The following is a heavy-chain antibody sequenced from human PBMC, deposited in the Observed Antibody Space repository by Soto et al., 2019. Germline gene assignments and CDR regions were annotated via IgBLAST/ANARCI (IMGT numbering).Heavy chain of an antibody. J-gene: IGHJ4*02. CDR2: IWHDGSDE. CDR3: ARDGGRCTLPSWYSGFES. D-gene: IGHD2-8*01. V-gene: IGHV3-33*01. Sequence: QGHLLQSGGGVVRPGKSLTLSCAASGFTFNNHGTHWVRQAPGKGLEWVAVIWHDGSDEYYADSVKGRFTISRDNFKNTLSLRMNGLTVDDTAFYYWARDGGRCTLPSWYSGFESWGQGSLVT. CDR1: GFTFNNHG.